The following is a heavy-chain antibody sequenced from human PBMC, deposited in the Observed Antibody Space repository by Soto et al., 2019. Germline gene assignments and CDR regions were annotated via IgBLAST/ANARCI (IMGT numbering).Heavy chain of an antibody. CDR1: GFTFSSYA. D-gene: IGHD3-3*01. CDR3: AKDGWTGYYYFDY. Sequence: PGGSLRLSCAASGFTFSSYAMSWVRQAPGKGLEWVSTISGSGGSTQYADSVKARFTISRGNSKNTLYLQMNSLRADDTAVYYCAKDGWTGYYYFDYWGQGTLVTVSS. CDR2: ISGSGGST. V-gene: IGHV3-23*01. J-gene: IGHJ4*02.